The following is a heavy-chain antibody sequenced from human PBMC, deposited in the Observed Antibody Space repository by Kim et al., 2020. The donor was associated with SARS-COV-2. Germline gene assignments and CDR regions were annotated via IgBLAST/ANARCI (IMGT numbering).Heavy chain of an antibody. D-gene: IGHD3-3*01. J-gene: IGHJ4*02. Sequence: TTYYADSVKTRFTISRDNGKSTLYLQVSSLRLEDTAVYSCARSANFRIDYWGQGNLVTVSS. CDR3: ARSANFRIDY. V-gene: IGHV3-64D*06. CDR2: TT.